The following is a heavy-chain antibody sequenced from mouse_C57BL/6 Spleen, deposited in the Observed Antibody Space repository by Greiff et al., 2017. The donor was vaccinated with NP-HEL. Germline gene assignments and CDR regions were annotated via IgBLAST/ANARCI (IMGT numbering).Heavy chain of an antibody. CDR3: ARQDGNYPAWFAY. V-gene: IGHV2-6-1*01. Sequence: VMLVESGPGLVAPSQCLSITCTVSGFSLTSYGVHWVRQPPGKGLEWLVVIWSDGSTTYNSALKSRLSISKDNSKSQVFLKMNSLQTDDTAMYYCARQDGNYPAWFAYWGQGTLVTVSA. J-gene: IGHJ3*01. CDR1: GFSLTSYG. D-gene: IGHD2-1*01. CDR2: IWSDGST.